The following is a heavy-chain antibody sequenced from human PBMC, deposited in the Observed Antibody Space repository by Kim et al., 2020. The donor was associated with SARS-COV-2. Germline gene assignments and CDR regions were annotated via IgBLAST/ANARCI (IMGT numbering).Heavy chain of an antibody. J-gene: IGHJ6*03. D-gene: IGHD2-2*01. Sequence: GGSLRLSCAVSGFTFSSYSMNWVRQAPGKGLEWVSSISSSSSYIYYADSVKGRFTISRDNAKNSLYLQMNSLRAEDTAVYYCARAPGCSSISCYSYYYYYMDGWGKGTTVTVSS. CDR2: ISSSSSYI. V-gene: IGHV3-21*01. CDR1: GFTFSSYS. CDR3: ARAPGCSSISCYSYYYYYMDG.